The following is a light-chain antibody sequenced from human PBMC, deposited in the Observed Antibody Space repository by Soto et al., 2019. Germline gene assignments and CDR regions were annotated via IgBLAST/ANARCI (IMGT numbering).Light chain of an antibody. V-gene: IGLV1-44*01. Sequence: QSVLTQPPSASGTPGQRVTISCSGSSSNIGSNTVNWYQQLPGTAPKLLIYSNNQRPSGVPDRFSGFKSGTSASPAIIALHSEDEEDDDCEAWDYSLNGHDVVFGGGTKLTVL. J-gene: IGLJ2*01. CDR1: SSNIGSNT. CDR3: EAWDYSLNGHDVV. CDR2: SNN.